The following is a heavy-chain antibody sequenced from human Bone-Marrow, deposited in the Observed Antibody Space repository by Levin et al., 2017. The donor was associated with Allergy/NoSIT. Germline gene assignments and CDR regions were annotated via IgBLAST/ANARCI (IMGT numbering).Heavy chain of an antibody. J-gene: IGHJ5*02. Sequence: GESLKISCQASGYAFSVYDINWVRQANGQGLELLGWMHPNTGSTGHAQKFQGRLTMTWNTANNTAYMELGNLRSDDTAVYYCARGGQFDPWGQGTLVIVSS. CDR2: MHPNTGST. V-gene: IGHV1-8*01. CDR1: GYAFSVYD. CDR3: ARGGQFDP.